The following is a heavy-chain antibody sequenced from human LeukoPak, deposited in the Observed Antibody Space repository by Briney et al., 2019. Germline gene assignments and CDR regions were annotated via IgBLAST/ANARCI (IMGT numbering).Heavy chain of an antibody. Sequence: GGSLRLSCAASGFIFSDYYMSWIREAPGKGLEWVSYISSSGSTIYHADSVKGRFTISRDNAKNSLYLQMNSLRAEDTAVYYCARGGVVDAFDIWGQGTMVTVYS. J-gene: IGHJ3*02. CDR2: ISSSGSTI. D-gene: IGHD2-15*01. CDR1: GFIFSDYY. V-gene: IGHV3-11*04. CDR3: ARGGVVDAFDI.